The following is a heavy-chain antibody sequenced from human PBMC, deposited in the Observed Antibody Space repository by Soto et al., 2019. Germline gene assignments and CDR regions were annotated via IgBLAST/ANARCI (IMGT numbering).Heavy chain of an antibody. CDR3: ASEGTYVVAGPITPPMSYYGMDV. Sequence: GGSLRLSCAASGFTFSSYDMHWVRQATGKGLEWVSAIGTAGDKNYPGSVKGRFTISRENAKNSLYLQMNSLSAEDKAVYYCASEGTYVVAGPITPPMSYYGMDVWGQGTTVTVSS. CDR2: IGTAGDK. J-gene: IGHJ6*02. V-gene: IGHV3-13*01. D-gene: IGHD6-19*01. CDR1: GFTFSSYD.